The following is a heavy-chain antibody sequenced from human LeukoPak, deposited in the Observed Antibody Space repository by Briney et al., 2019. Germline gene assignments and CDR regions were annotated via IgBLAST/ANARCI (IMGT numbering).Heavy chain of an antibody. CDR3: HNVGYDRDLDY. V-gene: IGHV4-30-4*01. CDR1: GGSISSGDYY. J-gene: IGHJ4*02. CDR2: IYYSGST. Sequence: SGTLSLTCTVSGGSISSGDYYWSWIRQPPGKGLEWIGYIYYSGSTYYNPSLKSRVTISVDTSKNQFSLKLSSVTAADTAVYYCHNVGYDRDLDYWGQGTLVTVSS. D-gene: IGHD5-12*01.